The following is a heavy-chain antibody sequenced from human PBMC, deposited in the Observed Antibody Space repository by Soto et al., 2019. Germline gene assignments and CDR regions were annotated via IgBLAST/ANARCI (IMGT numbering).Heavy chain of an antibody. CDR1: GGAISSYY. Sequence: ETLSLTCTVSGGAISSYYWSWIRQPPGKGLEWIGYMYYSGSTKYNPSLKSRVTISIDTSKIQFSLKLSSVTAADTAVYYCARDTLSRFGSGYYIGGNYYYGMDVWGQGTTVTVSS. CDR2: MYYSGST. CDR3: ARDTLSRFGSGYYIGGNYYYGMDV. V-gene: IGHV4-59*01. D-gene: IGHD3-3*01. J-gene: IGHJ6*02.